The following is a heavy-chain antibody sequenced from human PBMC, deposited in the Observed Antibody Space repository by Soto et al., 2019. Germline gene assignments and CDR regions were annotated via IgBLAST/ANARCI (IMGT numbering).Heavy chain of an antibody. V-gene: IGHV1-18*01. J-gene: IGHJ3*02. CDR3: ARAGIAVAGTDSHAFDI. CDR2: ISAYNGNT. D-gene: IGHD6-19*01. Sequence: APVKVSCKASGYTFTSYGISWVRQAPGQGLEWMGWISAYNGNTNYAQKLQGRVTMTTDTSTSTAYMELRSLRSDDTAVYYCARAGIAVAGTDSHAFDILGQGTMVTGSS. CDR1: GYTFTSYG.